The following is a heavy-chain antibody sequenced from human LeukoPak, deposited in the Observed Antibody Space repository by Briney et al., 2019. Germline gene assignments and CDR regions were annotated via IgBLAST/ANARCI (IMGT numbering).Heavy chain of an antibody. Sequence: PGGSLRLSCAASGFTFSSYWMSWLRQAPGKGLEGVANIKQDGSEKYYVDSVKGRFTISRDNAKNSLYLQMNSLRAEDTAVYYCARDVNVLRYFDWLSPVDYWGQGTLVTVSS. CDR3: ARDVNVLRYFDWLSPVDY. CDR2: IKQDGSEK. J-gene: IGHJ4*02. CDR1: GFTFSSYW. D-gene: IGHD3-9*01. V-gene: IGHV3-7*01.